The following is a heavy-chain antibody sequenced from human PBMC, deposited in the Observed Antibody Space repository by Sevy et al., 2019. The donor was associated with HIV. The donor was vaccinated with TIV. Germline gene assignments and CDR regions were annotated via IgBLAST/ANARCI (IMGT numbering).Heavy chain of an antibody. Sequence: GGSLRLSCAASGFTFSSYGMHWVRQAPGKGLEWVAVIWYDGSNKYYADSVKGRFTISRDNSKNTLYLQMNSLRAEDTAVYYCVRGSGWYVAFDYWGQGTLVTVSS. CDR1: GFTFSSYG. CDR3: VRGSGWYVAFDY. V-gene: IGHV3-33*01. J-gene: IGHJ4*02. CDR2: IWYDGSNK. D-gene: IGHD6-19*01.